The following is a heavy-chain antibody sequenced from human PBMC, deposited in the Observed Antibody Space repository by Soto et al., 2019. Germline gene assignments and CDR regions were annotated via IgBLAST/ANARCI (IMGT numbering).Heavy chain of an antibody. Sequence: QVQLQESGPGLVKPSETLSLTCTVSGGSISSYYWSWIRQPPGKGLEWIGYIYYSGSTNYNPSLKSRVTISVDTSKNQFSLKLSSVTAADTAVYYCARAFVDGYNHYWYFDLWGRGTLVTVSS. CDR2: IYYSGST. CDR1: GGSISSYY. V-gene: IGHV4-59*01. J-gene: IGHJ2*01. CDR3: ARAFVDGYNHYWYFDL. D-gene: IGHD5-12*01.